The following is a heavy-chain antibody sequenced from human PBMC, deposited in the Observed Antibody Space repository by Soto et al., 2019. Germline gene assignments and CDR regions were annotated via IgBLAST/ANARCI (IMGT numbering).Heavy chain of an antibody. CDR1: GFSLDTYA. CDR2: IAPDGDRI. Sequence: EEPLVESWGDLVQPAGALRLSYTSSGFSLDTYAVNGVRLAPGTDLACIAHIAPDGDRISYADSVKGRFTISRDNARNYLYRQMSALRDDATALYYWAVEHVLMFASYDAFKVWGQGTLVTVSS. J-gene: IGHJ3*01. D-gene: IGHD2-21*01. CDR3: AVEHVLMFASYDAFKV. V-gene: IGHV3-48*03.